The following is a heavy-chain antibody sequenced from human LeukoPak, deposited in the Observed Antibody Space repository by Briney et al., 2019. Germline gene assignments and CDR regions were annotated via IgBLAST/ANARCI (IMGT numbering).Heavy chain of an antibody. D-gene: IGHD2-2*01. V-gene: IGHV1-2*02. Sequence: ASVKVSCKASGYTFTGYYMHWVRQAPGQGLEWMGWINPNSGGTNYAQKFQGRVTMTRDTSISTAYMELSRLRSDDTAVYYCARASCSSTSCYVWFGVREFDYWGQGTLVTVSS. J-gene: IGHJ4*02. CDR2: INPNSGGT. CDR1: GYTFTGYY. CDR3: ARASCSSTSCYVWFGVREFDY.